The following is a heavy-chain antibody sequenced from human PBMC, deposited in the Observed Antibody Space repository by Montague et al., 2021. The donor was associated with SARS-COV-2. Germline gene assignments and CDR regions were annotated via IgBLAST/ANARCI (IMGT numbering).Heavy chain of an antibody. Sequence: SETLSLTCAVSGGSVSDIDYYWGWVRRPPGKGLEWLGTTVQSGNSFSNPSPKSRLSIFVHASLNEVSLSLASVTAADTAIYYCARGSLTREGFDKWGQGALVTVSS. CDR3: ARGSLTREGFDK. CDR2: TVQSGNS. J-gene: IGHJ4*02. D-gene: IGHD3-10*01. CDR1: GGSVSDIDYY. V-gene: IGHV4-39*01.